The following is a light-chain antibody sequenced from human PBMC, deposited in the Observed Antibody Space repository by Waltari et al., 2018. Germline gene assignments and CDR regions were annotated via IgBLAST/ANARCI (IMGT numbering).Light chain of an antibody. Sequence: EIVLTHSQGTLSLSPGAGATLSCRTRQTLKTTYLAWYQQKPGQAPTLLIYGTFTRATGIPDRFTGSGSGTDFSLTISSLEPEDFATYYCQQYDISPLTFGGGTKVEIK. J-gene: IGKJ4*01. V-gene: IGKV3-20*01. CDR1: QTLKTTY. CDR2: GTF. CDR3: QQYDISPLT.